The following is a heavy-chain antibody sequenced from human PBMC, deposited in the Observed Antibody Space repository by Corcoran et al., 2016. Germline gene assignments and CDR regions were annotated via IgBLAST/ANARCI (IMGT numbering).Heavy chain of an antibody. CDR1: GFTFSSYW. J-gene: IGHJ3*02. V-gene: IGHV3-74*01. D-gene: IGHD6-6*01. CDR2: INGDGRST. CDR3: ARDLRLVLAFDI. Sequence: EVQLVESGGGLVQPGGSLRLSCAGSGFTFSSYWMHWVRQAPGKGLVWVSRINGDGRSTSYADSVKGRFTISRDNAKNTLYRKMNSLRAEDTAVYYCARDLRLVLAFDIWGQGTMVTVSS.